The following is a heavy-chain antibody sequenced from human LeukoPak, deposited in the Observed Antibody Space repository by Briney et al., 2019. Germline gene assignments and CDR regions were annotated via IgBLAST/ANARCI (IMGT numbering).Heavy chain of an antibody. D-gene: IGHD3-10*01. CDR3: ARGRYYYGSGSYPLDY. J-gene: IGHJ4*02. CDR2: IYTSGST. V-gene: IGHV4-4*07. CDR1: GGSISSYY. Sequence: PSETLSLTCTVSGGSISSYYWSWIRQPAGKGLEWTGRIYTSGSTNYNPSLKSRVTMSVDTSKNQFSLKLSSVTAADTAVYYCARGRYYYGSGSYPLDYWGQGTLVTVSS.